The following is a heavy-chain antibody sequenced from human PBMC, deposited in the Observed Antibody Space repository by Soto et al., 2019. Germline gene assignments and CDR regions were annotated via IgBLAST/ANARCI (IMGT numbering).Heavy chain of an antibody. V-gene: IGHV3-23*01. CDR2: ISNSGST. D-gene: IGHD3-22*01. J-gene: IGHJ4*02. CDR3: AKLLGISGWSFDY. CDR1: GFTFNIYA. Sequence: EVQVLESGGGLVQPGGSLRLSCAASGFTFNIYAMSWVRQVPGKGLEWVSTISNSGSTHSADSVKGRFTISRDNSKNTVYLQMNRLRAEDTAVYYCAKLLGISGWSFDYWGKGNLVTVSS.